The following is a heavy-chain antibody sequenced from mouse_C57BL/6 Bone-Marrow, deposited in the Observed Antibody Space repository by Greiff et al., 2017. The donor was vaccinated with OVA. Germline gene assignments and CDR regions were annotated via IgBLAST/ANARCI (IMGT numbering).Heavy chain of an antibody. CDR1: GYTFTGYW. Sequence: QVQLQQSGAELMKPGASVKLSCKATGYTFTGYWIEWVKQRPGHGLEWIGEILPGSGSTNYNEKFKGKATFTADTSSNTAYMQLSSLTTEDSAIYYCARWGLRRAWFAYWGQGTLVTVSA. CDR3: ARWGLRRAWFAY. CDR2: ILPGSGST. D-gene: IGHD2-4*01. J-gene: IGHJ3*01. V-gene: IGHV1-9*01.